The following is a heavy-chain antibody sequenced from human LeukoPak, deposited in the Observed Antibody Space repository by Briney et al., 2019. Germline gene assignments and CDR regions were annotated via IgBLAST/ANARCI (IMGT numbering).Heavy chain of an antibody. Sequence: GGSLRLPCAASGFTFSSYAMSWVRQAPGKGLEWVSAISGSGGSTYYADSVKGRFTISRDNSKNTLYLQMNSLRAEDTAVYYCARPMRRSDWFDPWGQGTLVTVSS. D-gene: IGHD5-24*01. CDR3: ARPMRRSDWFDP. J-gene: IGHJ5*02. CDR2: ISGSGGST. CDR1: GFTFSSYA. V-gene: IGHV3-23*01.